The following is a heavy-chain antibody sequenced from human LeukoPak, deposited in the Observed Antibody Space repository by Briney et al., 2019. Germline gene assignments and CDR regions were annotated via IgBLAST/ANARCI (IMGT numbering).Heavy chain of an antibody. V-gene: IGHV3-48*03. CDR1: GFTFSSYE. Sequence: EGSLRLSCAASGFTFSSYEMNSVRQAPGKGLEWVSYISSSGSTIYYADSVKGRFTISRDNAKNSLYLQMNSLRAEDTAVYYCARGDILTGYHYDAFDIWGQGTMVTVSS. J-gene: IGHJ3*02. CDR3: ARGDILTGYHYDAFDI. CDR2: ISSSGSTI. D-gene: IGHD3-9*01.